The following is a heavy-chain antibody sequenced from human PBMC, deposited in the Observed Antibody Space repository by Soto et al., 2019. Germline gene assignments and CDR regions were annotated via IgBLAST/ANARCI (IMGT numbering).Heavy chain of an antibody. CDR2: IYYSGST. CDR3: AREALGIFGPTPHYYYGMDV. D-gene: IGHD3-3*01. Sequence: SETLSLTCTVSGGSISSGGYYWSWIRQHPGKGLEWIGYIYYSGSTYYNPSLESRVTISVDTSKNQFSLKLSSVTAADTAVYYCAREALGIFGPTPHYYYGMDVWGQGTTVTVYS. CDR1: GGSISSGGYY. V-gene: IGHV4-31*03. J-gene: IGHJ6*02.